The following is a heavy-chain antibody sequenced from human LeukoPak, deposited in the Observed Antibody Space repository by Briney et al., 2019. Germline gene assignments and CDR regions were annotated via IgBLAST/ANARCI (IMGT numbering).Heavy chain of an antibody. J-gene: IGHJ4*02. CDR2: IIPIFGTA. Sequence: SVKVSCKASGGTFGSYAISWVRQAPGQGLEWMGGIIPIFGTANYAQKFQGRVTITADESTSTAYMELSSLRSEDTAVYYCAREGPSGLWSGYFDFDYWGQGTLVTVSS. V-gene: IGHV1-69*13. D-gene: IGHD3-3*01. CDR1: GGTFGSYA. CDR3: AREGPSGLWSGYFDFDY.